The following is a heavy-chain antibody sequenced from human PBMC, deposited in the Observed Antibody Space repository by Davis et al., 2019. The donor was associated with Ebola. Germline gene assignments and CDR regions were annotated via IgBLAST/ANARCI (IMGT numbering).Heavy chain of an antibody. CDR1: GYNFATHW. CDR3: ARHSGGLDF. CDR2: IYPGASDI. J-gene: IGHJ6*02. Sequence: GESLKISCKASGYNFATHWIGWVRQLPGKGLEWMGIIYPGASDIRYGPSFQGQVTFSADTSINTDYLQWSSLKASDTAMYYCARHSGGLDFWGQGTTVTVSS. V-gene: IGHV5-51*01.